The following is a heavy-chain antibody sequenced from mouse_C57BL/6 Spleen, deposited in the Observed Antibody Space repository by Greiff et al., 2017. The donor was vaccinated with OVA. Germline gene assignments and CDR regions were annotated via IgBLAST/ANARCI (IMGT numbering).Heavy chain of an antibody. CDR1: GYTFTSYW. D-gene: IGHD1-1*01. Sequence: QVQLQQPGAELVKPGASVKLSCKASGYTFTSYWMHWVKQRPGQGLEWIGMIHPNSGSTNYNEKFKSKATLTVDKSSSTAYMQLSSLTSEVSAVXYCANYYGSSYAGFAYWGQGTLVTVSA. CDR2: IHPNSGST. J-gene: IGHJ3*01. CDR3: ANYYGSSYAGFAY. V-gene: IGHV1-64*01.